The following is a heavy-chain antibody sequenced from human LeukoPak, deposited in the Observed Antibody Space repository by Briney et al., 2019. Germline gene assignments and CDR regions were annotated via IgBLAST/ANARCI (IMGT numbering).Heavy chain of an antibody. V-gene: IGHV3-23*01. J-gene: IGHJ6*02. CDR3: AKDVGPGGLVAATLYYYYGMDV. CDR2: ISGSGGST. D-gene: IGHD2-15*01. CDR1: GFTFSSYL. Sequence: PGGSLRLSCSASGFTFSSYLMSWVRQAPGKGLEWVSTISGSGGSTYYADSVKGRFTISRDNAKNSLYLQMNSLSAEDTALYYCAKDVGPGGLVAATLYYYYGMDVWGQGTTVTVSS.